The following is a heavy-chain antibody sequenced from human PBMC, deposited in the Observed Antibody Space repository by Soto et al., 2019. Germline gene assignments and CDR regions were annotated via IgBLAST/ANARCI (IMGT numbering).Heavy chain of an antibody. Sequence: SETRSLTCTVSGGSISSYYWSWIRQPPGKGLEWIGYIYYSGSTNYNPSLKSRVTISVDTSKNQFSLKLSSVTAADTAVYYCARVNYYDSSGYYPDAFDIWGQGTMVTVSS. CDR1: GGSISSYY. J-gene: IGHJ3*02. CDR3: ARVNYYDSSGYYPDAFDI. V-gene: IGHV4-59*01. CDR2: IYYSGST. D-gene: IGHD3-22*01.